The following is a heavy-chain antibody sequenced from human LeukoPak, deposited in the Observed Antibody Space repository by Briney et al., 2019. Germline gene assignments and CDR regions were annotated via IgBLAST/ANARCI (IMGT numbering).Heavy chain of an antibody. Sequence: PGGSLRLSCAASGFTFSSYWMHWVRQAPGKGLVWVSRINSDGSSTSYADSVKGRFTISRDNAKNTLYLQMNSLRAEDTAVYYCAREVEWFGELLLDYWGQGTLVTVSS. CDR3: AREVEWFGELLLDY. CDR2: INSDGSST. J-gene: IGHJ4*02. CDR1: GFTFSSYW. V-gene: IGHV3-74*01. D-gene: IGHD3-10*01.